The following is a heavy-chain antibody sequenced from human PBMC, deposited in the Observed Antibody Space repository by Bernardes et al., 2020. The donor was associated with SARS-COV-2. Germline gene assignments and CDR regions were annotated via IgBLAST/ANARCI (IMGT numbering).Heavy chain of an antibody. V-gene: IGHV1-2*04. Sequence: ASVKVCCKASGYTFTGYYMHWVRQAPGQGLEWMGWINPNSGGTNYAQKFQGWVTMTRDTSISTAYMELSRLRSDDTAVYYCARGDVVVPAAQGYYYYGMDVWGQGTTVTVSS. D-gene: IGHD2-2*01. CDR3: ARGDVVVPAAQGYYYYGMDV. CDR2: INPNSGGT. CDR1: GYTFTGYY. J-gene: IGHJ6*02.